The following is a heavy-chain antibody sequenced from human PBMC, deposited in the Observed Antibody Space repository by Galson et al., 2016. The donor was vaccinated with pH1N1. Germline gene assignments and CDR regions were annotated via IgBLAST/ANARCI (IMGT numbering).Heavy chain of an antibody. CDR2: ISAYNGNT. V-gene: IGHV1-18*01. Sequence: SVKVSCKASGYTFTSYGINWVRQAPGQGLEWMGWISAYNGNTKYAQKLQGRVTMTTDTSTSTAYMELRSLRSDDTAVYYCARVVEWELGHWFDPWGQGTLVTVSS. CDR3: ARVVEWELGHWFDP. CDR1: GYTFTSYG. J-gene: IGHJ5*02. D-gene: IGHD1-26*01.